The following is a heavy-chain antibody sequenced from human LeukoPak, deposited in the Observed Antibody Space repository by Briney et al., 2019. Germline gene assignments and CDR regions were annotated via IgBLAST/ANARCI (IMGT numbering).Heavy chain of an antibody. J-gene: IGHJ4*02. D-gene: IGHD3-22*01. CDR3: ARDINMVIKLGHFDH. V-gene: IGHV3-30-3*01. CDR2: ISYDGSNK. CDR1: GFTFSSYA. Sequence: GGSLRLSCAASGFTFSSYAMHWVRQAPGGGLEWVAVISYDGSNKYYADSVKGRFTISRDNSKNTPFLQMSSLRAEDTAVYYCARDINMVIKLGHFDHWGQGTLVTVSS.